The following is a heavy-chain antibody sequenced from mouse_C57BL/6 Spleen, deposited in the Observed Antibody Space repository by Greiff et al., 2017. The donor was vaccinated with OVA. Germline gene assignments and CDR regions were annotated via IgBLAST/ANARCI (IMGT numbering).Heavy chain of an antibody. Sequence: VQLQESGAELARPGASVKLSCKASGYTFTSYGISWVKQSTGQGLEWIGEIYPRSGNTYYNEKFKGKATLTAAKSSSPAYMELRRLTSEYSAVYVCARGSLNYFDDWGKGTTLTVSS. V-gene: IGHV1-81*01. J-gene: IGHJ2*01. CDR2: IYPRSGNT. CDR1: GYTFTSYG. CDR3: ARGSLNYFDD.